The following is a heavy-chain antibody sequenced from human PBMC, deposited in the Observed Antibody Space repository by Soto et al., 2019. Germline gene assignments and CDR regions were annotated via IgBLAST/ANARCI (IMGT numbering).Heavy chain of an antibody. D-gene: IGHD3-22*01. J-gene: IGHJ2*01. Sequence: QVQLQESGPGLVKPSETLSLTCTVSGGSVRSGSYYWRWIRQPPGKGLEWIGYTYYTGYTTYNPSLKSRVPISVDTSKNQFSLKLSSVTAADTAVYYCARDRRDSSGYASYLYFDLWGRGTLVTVSS. CDR1: GGSVRSGSYY. V-gene: IGHV4-61*01. CDR2: TYYTGYT. CDR3: ARDRRDSSGYASYLYFDL.